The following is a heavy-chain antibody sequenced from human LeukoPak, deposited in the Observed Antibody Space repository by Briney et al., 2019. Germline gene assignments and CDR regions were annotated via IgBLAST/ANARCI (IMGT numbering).Heavy chain of an antibody. V-gene: IGHV3-64*01. D-gene: IGHD1-26*01. J-gene: IGHJ4*02. CDR2: ISSKGGNI. Sequence: GGSLRLSCAASGFTFSSYAIHWVRQGPGKGLEYVSVISSKGGNIYYANSVKGRFTISRDISKNTVYLKMGSLRPEDMAIYYCARVRVGATAKGHYFDYWGQGTLVTVSS. CDR1: GFTFSSYA. CDR3: ARVRVGATAKGHYFDY.